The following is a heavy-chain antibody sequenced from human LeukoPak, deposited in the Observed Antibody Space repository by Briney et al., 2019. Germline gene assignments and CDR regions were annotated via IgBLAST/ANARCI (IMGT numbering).Heavy chain of an antibody. CDR1: GYTFTSYY. J-gene: IGHJ5*02. CDR3: ASAASWFSHWFAP. Sequence: GASVKVACKASGYTFTSYYMHWVRQAPGQGLEWMGIINPSGGSTSYAQKFQGRVTMTRDTSTSTVYMELSSLRSEDTAVYYCASAASWFSHWFAPWGQRTLVTVPS. D-gene: IGHD3-10*01. CDR2: INPSGGST. V-gene: IGHV1-46*01.